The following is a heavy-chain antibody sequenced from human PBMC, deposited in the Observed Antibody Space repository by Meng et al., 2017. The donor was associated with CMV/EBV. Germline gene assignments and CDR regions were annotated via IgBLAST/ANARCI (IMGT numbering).Heavy chain of an antibody. CDR1: GGSSSSGDYY. Sequence: QVQPQASGPGLVKPSQTLSLTCTVSGGSSSSGDYYWSWIRQPPGKGLEWIGYIYYSGSTYYNPSLKSRVTISVDTSKNQFSLKLSSVTAADTAVYYCARVGRTSCYDYWGQGTLVTVSS. CDR2: IYYSGST. CDR3: ARVGRTSCYDY. J-gene: IGHJ4*02. D-gene: IGHD2-2*01. V-gene: IGHV4-30-4*08.